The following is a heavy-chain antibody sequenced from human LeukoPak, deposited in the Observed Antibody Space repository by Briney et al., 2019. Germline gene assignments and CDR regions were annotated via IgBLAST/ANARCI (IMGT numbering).Heavy chain of an antibody. Sequence: SSETLSLTCTVSGGSISSTSYYWGWVRLPPGKGPEWIGSIYYSSKTYSNPSLKSRVTISADTSKNSFSLNLGSVTAADTAVYFCVGRRPLRHWGRGTPVTVSS. CDR1: GGSISSTSYY. CDR2: IYYSSKT. V-gene: IGHV4-39*02. CDR3: VGRRPLRH. D-gene: IGHD5-24*01. J-gene: IGHJ1*01.